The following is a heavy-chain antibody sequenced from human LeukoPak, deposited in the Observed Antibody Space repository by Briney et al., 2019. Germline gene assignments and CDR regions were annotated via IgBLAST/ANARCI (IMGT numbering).Heavy chain of an antibody. J-gene: IGHJ5*02. V-gene: IGHV1-18*01. CDR1: GYTFTSYG. Sequence: ASVKVSCKASGYTFTSYGISWVRQAPGQGLEWMGWISAYNGDTNYAQILQGRVTMTTDTSTSTAYMELRSLRSDDTAVYYCARVFYGDYNGFDPWGQGTLVTVSP. CDR3: ARVFYGDYNGFDP. D-gene: IGHD4-17*01. CDR2: ISAYNGDT.